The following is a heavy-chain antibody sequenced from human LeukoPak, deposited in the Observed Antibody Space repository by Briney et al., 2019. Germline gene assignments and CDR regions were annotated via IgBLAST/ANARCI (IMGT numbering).Heavy chain of an antibody. Sequence: GGSLRLSCAASGFTFSSYEMNWVRQAPGKGLEWVSHISSSGSTIYQADSMRGRFTISRDNAKNSLYLQMNSLRAEDTAVYYCATKVANDYWGQGTVVTVSS. CDR1: GFTFSSYE. CDR3: ATKVANDY. J-gene: IGHJ4*02. D-gene: IGHD4-23*01. V-gene: IGHV3-48*03. CDR2: ISSSGSTI.